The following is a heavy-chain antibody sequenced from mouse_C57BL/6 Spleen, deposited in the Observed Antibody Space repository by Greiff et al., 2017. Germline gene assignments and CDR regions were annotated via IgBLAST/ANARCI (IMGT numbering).Heavy chain of an antibody. CDR1: GYTFPSYW. V-gene: IGHV1-50*01. D-gene: IGHD4-1*01. Sequence: QVQLQQPGAELVKPGASVKLSCKASGYTFPSYWMQWVKQRPGQGLEWIGEIDPSDSYTNYNQKFKGKATLTVDTSSSTAYMQLSSLTSEDSAVYYCARSGTDWYFDVWGTGTTVTVSS. CDR3: ARSGTDWYFDV. J-gene: IGHJ1*03. CDR2: IDPSDSYT.